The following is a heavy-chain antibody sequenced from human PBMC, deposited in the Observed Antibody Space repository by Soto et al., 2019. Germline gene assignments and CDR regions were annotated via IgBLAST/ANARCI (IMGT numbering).Heavy chain of an antibody. Sequence: EVQLVESGGGLVQPGGSLRLSCAASGFTFSSYWMHWVRQAPGKGLVWVSRINADGSSTSYADSVKGRFTTSRDNAKNTLYLYMSSLRAEDTAVYFCARGFGDYVGEEYFQHWGQGTLVTVSS. CDR3: ARGFGDYVGEEYFQH. V-gene: IGHV3-74*01. CDR2: INADGSST. D-gene: IGHD4-17*01. J-gene: IGHJ1*01. CDR1: GFTFSSYW.